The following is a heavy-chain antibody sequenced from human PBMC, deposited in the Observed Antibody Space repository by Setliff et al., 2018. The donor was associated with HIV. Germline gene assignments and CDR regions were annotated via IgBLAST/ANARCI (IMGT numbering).Heavy chain of an antibody. D-gene: IGHD6-13*01. CDR3: ARIGSGWSVGWFDP. J-gene: IGHJ5*02. V-gene: IGHV4-61*02. CDR2: IDASANT. Sequence: PSETLSLTCTVSGGSISSGSYFWTWIRQPAGKGLEWIGCIDASANTYYIPSLKSRATISIDTSKNQLSLKLRSVTAADTAVYYCARIGSGWSVGWFDPWGQGTLVTVSS. CDR1: GGSISSGSYF.